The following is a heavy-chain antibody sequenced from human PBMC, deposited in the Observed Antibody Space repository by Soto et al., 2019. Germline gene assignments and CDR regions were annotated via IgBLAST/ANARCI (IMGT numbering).Heavy chain of an antibody. D-gene: IGHD6-19*01. V-gene: IGHV3-9*01. CDR2: ISWNSGSI. CDR3: AKGQESSGWYGGGFDY. Sequence: EVQLVESGGGLVQPGRSLRLSCAASGFTFDDYAMHWVRQAPGKGLEWVSGISWNSGSIGYADSVKGRFTISRDNAKNSLYLQMNSLRAEDTALYYCAKGQESSGWYGGGFDYWGQGTLVTVSS. J-gene: IGHJ4*02. CDR1: GFTFDDYA.